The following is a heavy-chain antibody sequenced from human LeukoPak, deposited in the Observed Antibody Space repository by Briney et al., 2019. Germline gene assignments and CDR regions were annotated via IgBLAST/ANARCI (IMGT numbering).Heavy chain of an antibody. D-gene: IGHD6-19*01. V-gene: IGHV1-18*01. J-gene: IGHJ6*03. Sequence: ASVKVSCKASGYTFTSYGISWVRQAPGQGLEWMGWISAYNGNTNYAQKLQGRVTMTTDTSTSTACMELRSLRSDDTAVYYRARDPQYSSGWYSYYYYYMDVWGKGTTVTVSS. CDR2: ISAYNGNT. CDR1: GYTFTSYG. CDR3: ARDPQYSSGWYSYYYYYMDV.